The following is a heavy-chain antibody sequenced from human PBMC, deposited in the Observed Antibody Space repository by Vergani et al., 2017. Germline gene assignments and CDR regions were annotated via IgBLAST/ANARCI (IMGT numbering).Heavy chain of an antibody. CDR1: GFTFSSYA. Sequence: EVQLLESGGGLVQPGESLRLSCAASGFTFSSYAMSWVRQAPGKGLEWVSGISGSGGSTYYADSVKGRFTISRDNSKNTLYLQMNSLRAEDTAAYYCAISEYHDSSGYYFKGFDYWGQGTLVTVSS. V-gene: IGHV3-23*01. CDR2: ISGSGGST. J-gene: IGHJ4*02. D-gene: IGHD3-22*01. CDR3: AISEYHDSSGYYFKGFDY.